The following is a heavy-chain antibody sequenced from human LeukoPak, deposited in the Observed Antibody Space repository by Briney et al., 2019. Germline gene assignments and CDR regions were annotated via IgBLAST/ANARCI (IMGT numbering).Heavy chain of an antibody. J-gene: IGHJ4*02. CDR1: GYTFTGYY. Sequence: KPGASVKVSCKASGYTFTGYYMHWVRQAPGQWLEWMGWINPNSGGTNYAQKFQGRVTMTRDTSISTAYMELSRLRSDDTAVYYCARIGYCSGGSCPFDYWGQGTLVTVSS. V-gene: IGHV1-2*02. CDR3: ARIGYCSGGSCPFDY. CDR2: INPNSGGT. D-gene: IGHD2-15*01.